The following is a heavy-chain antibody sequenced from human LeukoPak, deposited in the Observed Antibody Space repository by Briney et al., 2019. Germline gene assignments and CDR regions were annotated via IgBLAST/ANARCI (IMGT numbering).Heavy chain of an antibody. CDR3: ANYCSSSSCHTRRVFDI. D-gene: IGHD2-2*02. V-gene: IGHV4-39*01. CDR2: IYYSGST. CDR1: GGSISSSSYY. J-gene: IGHJ3*02. Sequence: SETLSLTCTVSGGSISSSSYYWGWIRQPPGKGLEWIGSIYYSGSTYYSPSLKSRVAISVDTSKNQFSLKLSSVTAADTAVYYCANYCSSSSCHTRRVFDIWGQGTMVTVSP.